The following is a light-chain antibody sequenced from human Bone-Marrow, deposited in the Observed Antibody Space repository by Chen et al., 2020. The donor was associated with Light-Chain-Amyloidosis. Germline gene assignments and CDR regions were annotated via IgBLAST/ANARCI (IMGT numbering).Light chain of an antibody. CDR3: KEAIQTPHYS. J-gene: IGKJ2*01. Sequence: IALNQSPLSLSVSPVETASISCTASQSLRHINGYTYLDWYLQRPGQSPQLVCAWVWSWAPGVPDRLSATGAGAEFTRRINKEEAEDSGVYYCKEAIQTPHYSFGRGTKLEIK. V-gene: IGKV2-28*01. CDR2: WVW. CDR1: QSLRHINGYTY.